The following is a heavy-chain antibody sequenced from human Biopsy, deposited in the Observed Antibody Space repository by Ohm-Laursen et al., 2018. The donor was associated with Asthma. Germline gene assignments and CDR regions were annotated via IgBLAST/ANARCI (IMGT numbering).Heavy chain of an antibody. D-gene: IGHD3-10*01. Sequence: VSSVKVSCKASGGTFSSYEINWVRQAPGQGLEWMGGIIPIFEIAHYAQKFRGRITINADESTSTIYMVLSSLRSEDTAVYYCARDVSYGSGGSGVWGQGTMVTVSS. V-gene: IGHV1-69*01. CDR1: GGTFSSYE. J-gene: IGHJ6*02. CDR2: IIPIFEIA. CDR3: ARDVSYGSGGSGV.